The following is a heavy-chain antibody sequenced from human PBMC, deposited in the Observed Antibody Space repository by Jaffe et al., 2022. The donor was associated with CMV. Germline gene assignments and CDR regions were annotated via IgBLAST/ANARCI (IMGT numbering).Heavy chain of an antibody. J-gene: IGHJ4*02. V-gene: IGHV4-59*01. D-gene: IGHD3-10*01. CDR2: IHRIGTT. CDR1: GGSISSYY. Sequence: QEQLQESGPGVVKPSETLSLTCTVSGGSISSYYWTWIRQPPGKGLEWIGSIHRIGTTNYNPSLTSRITISVDSSTNQFSLRLNSVTPADTAVYYCARALYNNNWFYFESWGQGTLVTVSS. CDR3: ARALYNNNWFYFES.